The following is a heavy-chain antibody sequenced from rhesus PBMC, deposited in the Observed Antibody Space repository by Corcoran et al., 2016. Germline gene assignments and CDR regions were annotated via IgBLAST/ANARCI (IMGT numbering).Heavy chain of an antibody. D-gene: IGHD3-3*01. V-gene: IGHV2S2*01. CDR1: GLSPSTSGMR. CDR2: IDWIDDK. J-gene: IGHJ4*01. CDR3: ARGTGYLGYFDY. Sequence: QGTLKESGPALVKPTQTLTLTCTFSGLSPSTSGMRVSWIRQPPGKALEWLARIDWIDDKYSRPSLKSRLTISKDTSKNQVVLTMTNMDPVDTATYYCARGTGYLGYFDYWGQGVLVTVSS.